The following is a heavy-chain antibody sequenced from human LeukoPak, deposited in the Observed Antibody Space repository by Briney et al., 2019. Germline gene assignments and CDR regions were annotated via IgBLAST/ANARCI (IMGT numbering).Heavy chain of an antibody. CDR2: IKEDGSEK. V-gene: IGHV3-7*01. J-gene: IGHJ4*02. CDR3: ARGIAAAGRVFDA. CDR1: GFTFSNYW. Sequence: GGSLRLSCAASGFTFSNYWMNWVRQSPGRGLEWVANIKEDGSEKYYVDSVKGRFTISRDNAENSLYLQMNSLRAEDTAVYYCARGIAAAGRVFDAGGQGALVTVSS. D-gene: IGHD6-13*01.